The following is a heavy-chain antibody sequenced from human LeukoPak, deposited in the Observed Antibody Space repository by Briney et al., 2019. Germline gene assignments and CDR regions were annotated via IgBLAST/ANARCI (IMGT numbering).Heavy chain of an antibody. V-gene: IGHV4-4*09. CDR3: ARRSKNGYFLDS. CDR2: TFSSGAT. CDR1: GTSMSGYY. D-gene: IGHD6-25*01. J-gene: IGHJ4*02. Sequence: SETLSLTCIVSGTSMSGYYWTWIRQPPGKGLEWIGHTFSSGATTYNPSLKSRVTISVDTSRSQFSLNLGSVTAADTAVYSCARRSKNGYFLDSWGQGILVTVSS.